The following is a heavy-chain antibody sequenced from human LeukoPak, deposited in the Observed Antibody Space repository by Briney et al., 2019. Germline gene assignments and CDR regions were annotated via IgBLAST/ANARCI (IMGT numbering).Heavy chain of an antibody. CDR1: GDSISSNSYY. CDR2: LYSSGST. Sequence: SETLSLTCAVSGDSISSNSYYWGWIRQAPGKGLEWLGTLYSSGSTDYNPSLKNRVTISLDTSKKQISLRLRSAAAADTAVYYCARALRYCSLTTCPMYYFDSWGQGTLVTVSS. CDR3: ARALRYCSLTTCPMYYFDS. J-gene: IGHJ4*02. D-gene: IGHD2-2*01. V-gene: IGHV4-39*07.